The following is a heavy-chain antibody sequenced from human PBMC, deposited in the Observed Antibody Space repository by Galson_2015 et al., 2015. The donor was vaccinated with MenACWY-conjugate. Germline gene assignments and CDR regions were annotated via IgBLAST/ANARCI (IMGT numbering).Heavy chain of an antibody. CDR1: GYRFSNYW. D-gene: IGHD6-13*01. J-gene: IGHJ6*02. Sequence: QSGAEVKKAGESLEISCKTSGYRFSNYWIAWVRQMPGKGLEWMGIINPGDSDTRYSPSLPGQVTISVDKSMSTAYLQWSSLKASDTAMYYCARHRAAGGGYYYGMDVWGQGTTVTVSS. V-gene: IGHV5-51*01. CDR3: ARHRAAGGGYYYGMDV. CDR2: INPGDSDT.